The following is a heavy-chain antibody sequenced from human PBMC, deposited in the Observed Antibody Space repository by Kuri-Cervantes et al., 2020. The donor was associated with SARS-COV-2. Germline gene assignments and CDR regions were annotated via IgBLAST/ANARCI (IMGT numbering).Heavy chain of an antibody. CDR1: GYTFTSYD. D-gene: IGHD2-2*01. V-gene: IGHV1-8*01. CDR3: VWDCSSTSCYYGMDV. J-gene: IGHJ6*02. Sequence: ASVKVSCKASGYTFTSYDINWVRQATGQGLEWMGWMNPNSGNTGYAQKFQGRVTMTRNTSISTAYMELSSLRSEDTAVYYCVWDCSSTSCYYGMDVWGQGTTVTVSS. CDR2: MNPNSGNT.